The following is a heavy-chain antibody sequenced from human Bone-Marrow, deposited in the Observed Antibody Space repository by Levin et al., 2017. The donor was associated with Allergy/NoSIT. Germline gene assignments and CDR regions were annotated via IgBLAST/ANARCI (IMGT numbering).Heavy chain of an antibody. J-gene: IGHJ4*02. Sequence: GESLKISCVASGFTFSNYWMSWVRQAPGKGLEWVANIKQDGSERNYVDSVKGRFTISRDNAKNSLYLQMNSLRAEDTAIYYCARDRGYGQGDCWGQGTLVTVSS. CDR2: IKQDGSER. D-gene: IGHD3-10*01. CDR1: GFTFSNYW. V-gene: IGHV3-7*01. CDR3: ARDRGYGQGDC.